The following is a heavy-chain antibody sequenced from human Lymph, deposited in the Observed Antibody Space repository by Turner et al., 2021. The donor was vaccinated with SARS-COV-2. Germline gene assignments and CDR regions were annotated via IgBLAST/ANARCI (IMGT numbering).Heavy chain of an antibody. J-gene: IGHJ4*02. D-gene: IGHD5-18*01. CDR2: ISNSGST. CDR3: ARHGNELGIQL. Sequence: QVQLQESGPGLVKPSETLSLTCTVSGGSISSYYWIWIRQPPGKGLEWIGYISNSGSTNYNPSLKSRVTISLDTSKNQFSLKLSSVTAADTAVYYCARHGNELGIQLWGQGTLVTVSS. CDR1: GGSISSYY. V-gene: IGHV4-59*08.